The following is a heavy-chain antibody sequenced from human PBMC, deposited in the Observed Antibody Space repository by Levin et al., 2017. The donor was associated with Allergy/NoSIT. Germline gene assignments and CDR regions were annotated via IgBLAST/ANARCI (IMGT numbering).Heavy chain of an antibody. CDR2: IYYSGTA. V-gene: IGHV4-31*03. CDR3: ARVINSGGKGWFDS. CDR1: GGSISSGNYY. D-gene: IGHD4-23*01. J-gene: IGHJ5*01. Sequence: TSETLSLTCTVSGGSISSGNYYWSWIRQHPGKGLEWIGHIYYSGTAYHNPSLESRVSISVDTSKNQFSLNLSSVTAADTAVYYCARVINSGGKGWFDSWGQGTLVSVSS.